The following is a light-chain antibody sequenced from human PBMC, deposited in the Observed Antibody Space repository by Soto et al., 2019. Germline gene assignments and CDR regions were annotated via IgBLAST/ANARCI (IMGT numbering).Light chain of an antibody. CDR2: GAS. Sequence: EIVLTQSPATLSLSPGERATLSCRASQSVSSSYLAWYRQKPGQAPSLLIYGASSRATGIPDRFSGSGSGTDFTLTISRLEPEDFAVYYRQQYGSSPRTFGQGTKVDI. V-gene: IGKV3-20*01. J-gene: IGKJ1*01. CDR1: QSVSSSY. CDR3: QQYGSSPRT.